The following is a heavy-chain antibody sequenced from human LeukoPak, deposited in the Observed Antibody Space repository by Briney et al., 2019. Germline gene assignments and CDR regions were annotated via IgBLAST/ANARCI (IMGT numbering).Heavy chain of an antibody. CDR2: IYYSGST. V-gene: IGHV4-59*01. CDR3: ARAYYYDSSGYSSYWYFDL. J-gene: IGHJ2*01. Sequence: SETLSLTCTVSGGSISSYYWGWIRQPPGKGLEWIGYIYYSGSTNYNPSLKSRVTISVDTSKNQFSLKLSSVTAADTAVYYCARAYYYDSSGYSSYWYFDLWGRGTLVTVSS. D-gene: IGHD3-22*01. CDR1: GGSISSYY.